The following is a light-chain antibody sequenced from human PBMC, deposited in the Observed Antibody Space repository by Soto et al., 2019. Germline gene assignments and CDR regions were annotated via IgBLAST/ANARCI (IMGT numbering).Light chain of an antibody. CDR1: SSDVGGYNS. V-gene: IGLV2-8*01. CDR2: KVS. J-gene: IGLJ3*02. Sequence: QSALTQPPSASGSPGQSVTISCTGTSSDVGGYNSVSWYQQHPGKAPKLMIYKVSKRPSGVPDRFSGSKSGNTASLTVSGLQAEDEADYYCLSYAGTNNLVFGGGTKVTVL. CDR3: LSYAGTNNLV.